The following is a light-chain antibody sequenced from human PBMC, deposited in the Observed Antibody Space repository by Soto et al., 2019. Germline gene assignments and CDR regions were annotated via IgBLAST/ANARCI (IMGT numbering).Light chain of an antibody. J-gene: IGLJ3*02. V-gene: IGLV2-14*01. CDR2: EVS. CDR1: SSDVGGYNY. CDR3: SSYTSSSTPCV. Sequence: QSALTQPASVSGSPGQSITISCTGTSSDVGGYNYVSWYQQHPGKAPKLMIYEVSNRPSGVSNRFSGSKSGNTASLTISGRQAEDEADYYCSSYTSSSTPCVFGGGTKLTVL.